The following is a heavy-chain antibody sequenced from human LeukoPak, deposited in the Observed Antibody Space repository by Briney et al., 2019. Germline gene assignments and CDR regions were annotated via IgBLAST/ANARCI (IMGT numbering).Heavy chain of an antibody. V-gene: IGHV1-46*01. D-gene: IGHD3-22*01. Sequence: ASVSVSCKASGYTFTIYYMHWVRQAPGQGGEGVGIINPSGGSTSYAQKFQGRVTMTSDTSTSTVYMELSSLRSEDTAVYYCARGANYYDSSGYYFYYYYGMDVWGQGTTVTLSS. J-gene: IGHJ6*02. CDR3: ARGANYYDSSGYYFYYYYGMDV. CDR2: INPSGGST. CDR1: GYTFTIYY.